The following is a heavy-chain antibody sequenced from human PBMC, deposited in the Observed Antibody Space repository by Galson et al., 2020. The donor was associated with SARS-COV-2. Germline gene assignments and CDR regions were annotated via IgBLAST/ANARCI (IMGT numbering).Heavy chain of an antibody. CDR1: GGSISSSSYY. CDR3: ARHLHNTMFGVVIIPGYVDY. Sequence: SETLSLTCTVSGGSISSSSYYWGWIRQPPGKGPEWIGSIYYSGSTYYNPSLKSRVTISVDTSKNQFSLKLSSVTAADTAVYYCARHLHNTMFGVVIIPGYVDYWGQGTLVTVSS. J-gene: IGHJ4*02. CDR2: IYYSGST. D-gene: IGHD3-3*01. V-gene: IGHV4-39*01.